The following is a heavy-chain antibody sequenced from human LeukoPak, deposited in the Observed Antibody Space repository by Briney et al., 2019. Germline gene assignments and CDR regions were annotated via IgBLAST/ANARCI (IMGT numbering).Heavy chain of an antibody. Sequence: SETLSLTCTVSGVSISGNYWSWIRQPPGKGLEWIGYIFYTGSTNYNPSLQSRVTISVDTSKNQFSLKLSSVTAADTAVYYCASAMAGYVDYWGQGTLVTVSS. J-gene: IGHJ4*02. CDR3: ASAMAGYVDY. CDR2: IFYTGST. D-gene: IGHD3-9*01. CDR1: GVSISGNY. V-gene: IGHV4-59*01.